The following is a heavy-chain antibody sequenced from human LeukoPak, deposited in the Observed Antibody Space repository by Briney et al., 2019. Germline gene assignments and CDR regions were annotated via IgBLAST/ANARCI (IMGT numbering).Heavy chain of an antibody. CDR3: ARDGSSSWPYYYGMDV. Sequence: RGGSLRLSCAASGFTFSSYWMHWVRQAPGKGLVWVSRINSDGSSTSYADSVKGRFTISRDNAKNTLYLQMNSLRAEDTAVYYCARDGSSSWPYYYGMDVWGQGTTVTVSS. J-gene: IGHJ6*02. CDR1: GFTFSSYW. V-gene: IGHV3-74*01. CDR2: INSDGSST. D-gene: IGHD6-13*01.